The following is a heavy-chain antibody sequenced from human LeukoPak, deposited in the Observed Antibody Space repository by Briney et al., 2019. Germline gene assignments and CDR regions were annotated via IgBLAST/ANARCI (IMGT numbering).Heavy chain of an antibody. Sequence: ASVKVSCKASGYTFTSYGINWVRQVPRQGLEWMGWINVYNGNTNNAQKLQGRVTMTTDTSTSTAYMELRSLRSDDTAVYYCASAGIDRWELLTHAFDIWGQGTMVTVSS. CDR3: ASAGIDRWELLTHAFDI. CDR2: INVYNGNT. D-gene: IGHD1-26*01. CDR1: GYTFTSYG. J-gene: IGHJ3*02. V-gene: IGHV1-18*01.